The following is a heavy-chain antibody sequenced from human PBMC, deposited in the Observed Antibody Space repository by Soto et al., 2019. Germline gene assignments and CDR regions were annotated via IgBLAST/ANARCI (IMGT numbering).Heavy chain of an antibody. D-gene: IGHD3-9*01. J-gene: IGHJ5*02. V-gene: IGHV4-59*01. CDR1: GSSMTTYY. CDR2: IYNSGRGST. CDR3: ARAYYDILTGYYGLFDP. Sequence: SETLSLTCSVSGSSMTTYYWHWIRQAPGKGLEWIGFIYNSGRGSTGSNPSLSSRVTFSIETSKNQFSLKLSSVTAADTAVYYCARAYYDILTGYYGLFDPWGQGTLVPVSS.